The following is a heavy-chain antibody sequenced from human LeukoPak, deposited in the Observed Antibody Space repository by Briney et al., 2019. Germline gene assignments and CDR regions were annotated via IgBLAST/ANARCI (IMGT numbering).Heavy chain of an antibody. CDR2: VDPEDGET. V-gene: IGHV1-69-2*01. J-gene: IGHJ3*02. D-gene: IGHD1-26*01. CDR1: GCTFTDYY. Sequence: ASVKISCKVSGCTFTDYYMHWVQQAPGKGLEWMGLVDPEDGETIYAEKFQGRVTITADTSTDTAYMELSSLRSEDTAVYYCATPRYSGSYGDAFDIWGQGTMVTVSS. CDR3: ATPRYSGSYGDAFDI.